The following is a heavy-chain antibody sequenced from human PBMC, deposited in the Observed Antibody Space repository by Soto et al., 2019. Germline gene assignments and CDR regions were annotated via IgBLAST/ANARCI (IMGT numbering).Heavy chain of an antibody. CDR3: ATVRPATVTTVKYYYYMDV. CDR1: GYTLTELS. Sequence: ASVKVSCKVSGYTLTELSMHWVRQAPGKGLEWMGGFDPEDGETIYAQKFQGRVTMTEDTSTDTAYMELSSLRSEDTAVYYCATVRPATVTTVKYYYYMDVWGKGTTVTVSS. J-gene: IGHJ6*03. D-gene: IGHD4-17*01. CDR2: FDPEDGET. V-gene: IGHV1-24*01.